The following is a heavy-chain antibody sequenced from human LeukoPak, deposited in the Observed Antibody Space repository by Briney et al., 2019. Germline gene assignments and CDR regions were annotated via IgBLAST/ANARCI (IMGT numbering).Heavy chain of an antibody. J-gene: IGHJ4*02. CDR1: GFTFRSYG. V-gene: IGHV3-30*02. CDR3: AKRSAAGTLWYFDY. Sequence: PGGSLRLSCAPSGFTFRSYGMHWVRQAPGKGLEWVAFVRYDGSNEYYADSVQGRFTISRDNSKNTLYLQMNRLRPEDTALYYCAKRSAAGTLWYFDYWGQGTLVTVSS. CDR2: VRYDGSNE. D-gene: IGHD6-13*01.